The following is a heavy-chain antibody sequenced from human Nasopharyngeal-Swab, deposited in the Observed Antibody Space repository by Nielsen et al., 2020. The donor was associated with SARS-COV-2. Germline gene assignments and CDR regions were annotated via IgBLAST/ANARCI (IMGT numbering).Heavy chain of an antibody. D-gene: IGHD3-16*02. CDR3: ARDRITFGGVIVKGDAFDI. J-gene: IGHJ3*02. V-gene: IGHV3-33*01. CDR2: IWYDGSNK. Sequence: WIRQPPGKGLEWVAVIWYDGSNKYYAGSVKGRFTISRDNSKNTLYLQMNSLRAEDTAVYYCARDRITFGGVIVKGDAFDIWGQGTMVTVSS.